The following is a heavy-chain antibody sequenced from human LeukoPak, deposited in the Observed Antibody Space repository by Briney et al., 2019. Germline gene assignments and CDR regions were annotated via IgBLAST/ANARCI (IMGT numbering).Heavy chain of an antibody. Sequence: SETLSLTCAVYGGSFSGYYWSWIRQPPGKGLEWIGEINHSGSTNYNPSLKSRVTISVDTSENQFSLKLSSVTAADTAVYYCARHRDSSGYDFDYWGQGTLVTVSS. V-gene: IGHV4-34*01. CDR2: INHSGST. CDR3: ARHRDSSGYDFDY. D-gene: IGHD3-22*01. J-gene: IGHJ4*02. CDR1: GGSFSGYY.